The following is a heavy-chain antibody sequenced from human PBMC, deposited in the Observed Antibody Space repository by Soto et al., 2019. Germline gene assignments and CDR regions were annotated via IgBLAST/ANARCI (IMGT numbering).Heavy chain of an antibody. CDR2: IWYDGSNK. CDR3: ARGSLGYCSGGSCYMLDY. CDR1: GFTFSSYG. D-gene: IGHD2-15*01. V-gene: IGHV3-33*01. Sequence: QVQLVESGGGVVQPGRSLRLSCAASGFTFSSYGMHWVRQAPGKGLEWVAVIWYDGSNKYYADSVKGRFTISRDNSKNTLYLQMNSLRAEDTAVYYCARGSLGYCSGGSCYMLDYWGQGTLVTVSS. J-gene: IGHJ4*02.